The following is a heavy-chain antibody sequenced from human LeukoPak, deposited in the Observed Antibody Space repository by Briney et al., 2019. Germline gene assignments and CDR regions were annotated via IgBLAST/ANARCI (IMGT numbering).Heavy chain of an antibody. D-gene: IGHD4-11*01. Sequence: PSETLSLTCTVSGGSISSYYWSWIRQPPGKGLERIGYIYYSGSTNYNPSLKSRVTISVDTSKNQFSLKLSSVTAADTAVYYCAWSYGNSFDYWGQGTLVTVSS. CDR3: AWSYGNSFDY. CDR1: GGSISSYY. CDR2: IYYSGST. J-gene: IGHJ4*02. V-gene: IGHV4-59*08.